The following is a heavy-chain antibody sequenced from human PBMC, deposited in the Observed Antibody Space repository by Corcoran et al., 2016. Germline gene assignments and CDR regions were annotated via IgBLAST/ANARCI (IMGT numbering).Heavy chain of an antibody. J-gene: IGHJ6*02. Sequence: QVQLVQSGAEVKKPGASVKVSCKASGYTFTSYYMHWVRQAPGQGLEWMGIINPSGGSTSYAQKFQGRVTMTRDKSTSTVHMELSSLRSEDTAVYYCARWGSTSLYGMDVWGQGTTVTVSS. CDR1: GYTFTSYY. CDR2: INPSGGST. V-gene: IGHV1-46*01. D-gene: IGHD2-2*01. CDR3: ARWGSTSLYGMDV.